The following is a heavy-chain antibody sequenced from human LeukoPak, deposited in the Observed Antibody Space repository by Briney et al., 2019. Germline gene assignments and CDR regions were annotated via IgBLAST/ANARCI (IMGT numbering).Heavy chain of an antibody. V-gene: IGHV3-23*01. J-gene: IGHJ4*02. CDR1: GFTFNNFA. Sequence: PGGSLTLSCVASGFTFNNFAMSWVRQAPGKGLEWVSGLSGSGGSTDYADSVKGRFTVSRDNSKNTLFLQMNSLRAEDTAIYYCAKERDYGPADYWGQGTLVTVSS. D-gene: IGHD4/OR15-4a*01. CDR2: LSGSGGST. CDR3: AKERDYGPADY.